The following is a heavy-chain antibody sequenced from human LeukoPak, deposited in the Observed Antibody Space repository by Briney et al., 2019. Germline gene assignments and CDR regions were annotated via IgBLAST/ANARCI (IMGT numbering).Heavy chain of an antibody. CDR2: INIDGSST. J-gene: IGHJ3*02. V-gene: IGHV3-74*01. Sequence: PGGSLRLSCAASGFTFSNYWMHWVRQAPGKGLVWVSHINIDGSSTSYADSVRGRFTISRDNAKNSLYLQMNSLRAEDTAVYYCARDRDYDFWSGYWPDAFDIWGQGTMVTVSS. D-gene: IGHD3-3*01. CDR3: ARDRDYDFWSGYWPDAFDI. CDR1: GFTFSNYW.